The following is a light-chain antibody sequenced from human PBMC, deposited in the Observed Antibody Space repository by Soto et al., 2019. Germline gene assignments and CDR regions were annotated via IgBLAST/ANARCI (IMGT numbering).Light chain of an antibody. J-gene: IGKJ1*01. Sequence: ETVMTQSPATLSVSPGERATLSCRASQSININLAWYQQKPGQAPRLLIYGESFGATGISARFSGTGSGTEFTTTITSLQSELLPVYYGQHYNNGPGTFGQGTQLEIK. V-gene: IGKV3-15*01. CDR2: GES. CDR1: QSININ. CDR3: QHYNNGPGT.